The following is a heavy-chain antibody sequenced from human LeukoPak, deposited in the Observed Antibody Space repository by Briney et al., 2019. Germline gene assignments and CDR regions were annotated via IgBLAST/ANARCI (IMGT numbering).Heavy chain of an antibody. CDR2: IKQDGSEK. CDR3: ARDNNYGSDY. D-gene: IGHD3-10*01. J-gene: IGHJ4*02. Sequence: GGSLRLSCAASGFTFSSYLMSWVPQAPGKGLEWVANIKQDGSEKYYVDSVKGRFTISRDNAKNTLYLQMNSLRADDTAVYYCARDNNYGSDYWGQGTLVTVSS. V-gene: IGHV3-7*05. CDR1: GFTFSSYL.